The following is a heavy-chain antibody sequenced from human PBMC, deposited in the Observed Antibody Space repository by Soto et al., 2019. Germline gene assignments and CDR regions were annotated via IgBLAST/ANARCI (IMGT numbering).Heavy chain of an antibody. Sequence: QVQLQESGPGLVKPSETLSLTCTVSGGPMRSYYWSWIRQPPGKGLEWIAYIYNSATTNYHPSLTSRLTRSADTSKNQFSLNLSSVTAAATAVYYCARHCRFGNCNSLMDVWGKGTTVTVSS. J-gene: IGHJ6*03. CDR3: ARHCRFGNCNSLMDV. CDR2: IYNSATT. V-gene: IGHV4-59*08. D-gene: IGHD1-1*01. CDR1: GGPMRSYY.